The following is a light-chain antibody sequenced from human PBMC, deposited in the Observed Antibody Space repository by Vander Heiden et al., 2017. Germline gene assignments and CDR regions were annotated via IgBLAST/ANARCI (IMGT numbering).Light chain of an antibody. V-gene: IGLV3-21*02. CDR3: QVWDSSSDHVV. CDR2: DDS. Sequence: SYVLTQPPSVSVAPVQTARITGGGNNSVSKSVHWYQQQPGQAPVLVVYDDSDRPSGIPERFSGSNSGNTATLTISRVEAGDEADYYCQVWDSSSDHVVFGGGTKLTVL. CDR1: NSVSKS. J-gene: IGLJ2*01.